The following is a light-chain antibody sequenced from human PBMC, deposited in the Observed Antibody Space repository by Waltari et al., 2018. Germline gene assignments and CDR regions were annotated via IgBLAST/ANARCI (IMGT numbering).Light chain of an antibody. V-gene: IGLV4-69*01. CDR1: SGDSSNV. CDR3: QAGGHGTWV. CDR2: VNSDGSN. Sequence: QLVLTKSPSGSAPLAGPVKLTCTLSSGDSSNVITWHQQQPEKGPRYLMRVNSDGSNSKGDKIPDRVSGSNSGAAHYLTIASLQSEDEADYYCQAGGHGTWVFGGGTKLTVL. J-gene: IGLJ3*02.